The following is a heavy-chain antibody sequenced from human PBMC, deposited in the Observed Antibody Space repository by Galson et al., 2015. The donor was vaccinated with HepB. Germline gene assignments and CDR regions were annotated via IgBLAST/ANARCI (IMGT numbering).Heavy chain of an antibody. V-gene: IGHV3-30*18. J-gene: IGHJ3*02. CDR2: ISYDGSNK. CDR1: GFTFSSYG. D-gene: IGHD3-22*01. CDR3: AKDLRGGGYYHDAFDI. Sequence: SLRLSCAASGFTFSSYGMHWVRQAPGKGLEWVAVISYDGSNKYYADSVKGRFTISRDNSKNTLYLQMNSLRAEDTAVYYCAKDLRGGGYYHDAFDIWGQGTMVTVSS.